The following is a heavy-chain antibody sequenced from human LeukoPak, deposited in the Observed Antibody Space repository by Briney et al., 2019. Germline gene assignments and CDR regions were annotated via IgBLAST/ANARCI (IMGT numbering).Heavy chain of an antibody. V-gene: IGHV4-59*11. CDR1: GVSITRHY. D-gene: IGHD5-18*01. CDR3: ATIKRGSIYGYFDF. CDR2: MYDSEKT. J-gene: IGHJ4*02. Sequence: SEILSLTCTVSGVSITRHYWSWIRQPPGKGLEWIGYMYDSEKTKDNLSFKSRSTLSADTSKNQFSLRLSSVTAEDTAVYYCATIKRGSIYGYFDFWGQGILVTVSS.